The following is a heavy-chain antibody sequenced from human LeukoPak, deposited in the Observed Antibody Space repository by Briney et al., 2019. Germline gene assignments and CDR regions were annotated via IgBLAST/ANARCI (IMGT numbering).Heavy chain of an antibody. D-gene: IGHD6-13*01. CDR2: ISGSGGTT. CDR3: AKYSRPPSIDY. J-gene: IGHJ4*02. V-gene: IGHV3-23*01. CDR1: GFTFNTYA. Sequence: GGSLRLSCAASGFTFNTYAMSWVRQAPGKGLEWVSAISGSGGTTYYADSVKGRFTISRDNSKNTLYLQMNSLRAEDTAVYYCAKYSRPPSIDYWGQGTLFTVPP.